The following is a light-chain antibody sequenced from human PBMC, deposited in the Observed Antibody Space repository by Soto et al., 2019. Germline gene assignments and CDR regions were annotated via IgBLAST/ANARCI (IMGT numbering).Light chain of an antibody. J-gene: IGKJ1*01. CDR2: GAS. CDR3: QQYNNWPPWT. V-gene: IGKV3-15*01. CDR1: QSVSSN. Sequence: EIVMTQSPATLSVSPGERATISCRASQSVSSNLAWYQQKPGQAPRLLIYGASTRATGIPARFSVSGSGTEFTLTISSLQSEDFAVYYCQQYNNWPPWTFGQGTKVEIK.